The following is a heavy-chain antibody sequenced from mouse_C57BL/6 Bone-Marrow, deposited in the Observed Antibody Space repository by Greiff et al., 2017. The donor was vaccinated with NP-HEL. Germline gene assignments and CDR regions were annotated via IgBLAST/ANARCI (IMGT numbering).Heavy chain of an antibody. Sequence: EVKLMESGPELVKPGASVKMSCKASGYTFTDYNMHWVKQSHGKSLEWIGYINPNNGGTSYNQKFKGKATLTVNKSSSTAYMELRSLTSEDSAVYYCAREGGNYDAMDYWGQGTSVTVSS. CDR1: GYTFTDYN. CDR3: AREGGNYDAMDY. V-gene: IGHV1-22*01. CDR2: INPNNGGT. D-gene: IGHD2-1*01. J-gene: IGHJ4*01.